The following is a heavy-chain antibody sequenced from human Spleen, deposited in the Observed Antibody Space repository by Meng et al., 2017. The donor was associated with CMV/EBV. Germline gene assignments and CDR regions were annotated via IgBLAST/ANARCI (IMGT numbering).Heavy chain of an antibody. CDR3: AKDRNRSYYYGMDV. V-gene: IGHV3-33*06. J-gene: IGHJ6*02. CDR1: EFTFNTYT. CDR2: IWYDGSNK. Sequence: GESLKISCAASEFTFNTYTIDWVRQAPGKGLEWVAVIWYDGSNKYYADSVKGRFTISRDNSKNTLYLQMNSLRAEDTAVYYCAKDRNRSYYYGMDVWGQGTTVTVSS. D-gene: IGHD1-14*01.